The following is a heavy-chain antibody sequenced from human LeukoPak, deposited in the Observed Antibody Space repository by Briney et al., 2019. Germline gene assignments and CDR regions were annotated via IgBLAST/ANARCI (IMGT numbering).Heavy chain of an antibody. CDR3: AKGEAKNQLPGSFDC. CDR2: ISDSAGST. V-gene: IGHV3-23*01. J-gene: IGHJ4*02. Sequence: PGGSLRLSCAASGFTFSSYWVHWVRQAPGKGLEWVSTISDSAGSTYYGDSVKGRFTISRDNSKNTLYLQMNSLRDEDTAVYYCAKGEAKNQLPGSFDCWGQGALVTVSS. CDR1: GFTFSSYW. D-gene: IGHD2-2*01.